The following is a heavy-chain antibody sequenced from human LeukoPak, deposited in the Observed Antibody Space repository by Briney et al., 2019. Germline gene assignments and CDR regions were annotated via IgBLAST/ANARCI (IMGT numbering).Heavy chain of an antibody. J-gene: IGHJ4*02. Sequence: GWSLSLSRAASRLTFSDQYMDGVRQAPAKGQEWVGRTRNKANSYTTEYAASVKGRFTISRDDSKNTLYLQMTSLKTEATAVYYCARASRTAMVIDYWDQGTLVTVSS. CDR3: ARASRTAMVIDY. CDR2: TRNKANSYTT. CDR1: RLTFSDQY. D-gene: IGHD5-18*01. V-gene: IGHV3-72*01.